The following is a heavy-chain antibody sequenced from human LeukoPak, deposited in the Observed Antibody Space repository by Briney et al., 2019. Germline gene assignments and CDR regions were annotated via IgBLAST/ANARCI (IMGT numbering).Heavy chain of an antibody. CDR1: GFTFSSYS. J-gene: IGHJ5*02. CDR3: ARDLWVVTPS. Sequence: GRSLRLSCAASGFTFSSYSMNWVRQAPGKGLEWVSSISSSSSYIYYADSVKGRFTISRDNAKNSLYLQMNSLRAEDTAVYYCARDLWVVTPSWGQGTLVTVSP. D-gene: IGHD2-21*02. V-gene: IGHV3-21*01. CDR2: ISSSSSYI.